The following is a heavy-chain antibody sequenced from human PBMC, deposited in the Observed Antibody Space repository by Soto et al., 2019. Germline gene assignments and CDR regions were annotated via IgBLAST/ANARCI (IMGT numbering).Heavy chain of an antibody. Sequence: EVQLLESGGGLVQPGGSLRLSCAASGFTFSSYAMRWVRQAPGKGLEWVSAISGSGGSTYYADSVKGRFTISRDNSKNTLYLQMNSLRAEDTAVYYCAISRIAAAGPFDYWGQGTLVTVSS. CDR2: ISGSGGST. V-gene: IGHV3-23*01. D-gene: IGHD6-13*01. J-gene: IGHJ4*02. CDR3: AISRIAAAGPFDY. CDR1: GFTFSSYA.